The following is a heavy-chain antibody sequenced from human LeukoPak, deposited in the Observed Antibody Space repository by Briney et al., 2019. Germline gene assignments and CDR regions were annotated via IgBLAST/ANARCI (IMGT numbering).Heavy chain of an antibody. J-gene: IGHJ4*02. Sequence: PGGSLRLSCAASGFTFSSYGMHWVRQAPGKGLEWVAVISYDGSNKYYADSVKGRFTISRDNSKNTLYLQMNTLRAEDTAVYFCAKRTGSGYFYNYFDYWGQGTLVTVSS. D-gene: IGHD3-22*01. CDR2: ISYDGSNK. V-gene: IGHV3-30*18. CDR1: GFTFSSYG. CDR3: AKRTGSGYFYNYFDY.